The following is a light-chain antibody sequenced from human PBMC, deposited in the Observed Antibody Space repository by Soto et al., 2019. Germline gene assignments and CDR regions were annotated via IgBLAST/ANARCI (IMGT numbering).Light chain of an antibody. CDR3: QHYGTSII. CDR1: QSVSSQ. Sequence: EIVMTRCPGTLSVSRGEGATVSCRASQSVSSQLSWYQQTPGQAPRLLIYDASNRATGIPASFSGSGSGTEFTLIINRLEPEDFALYYCQHYGTSIIFGQGTRLEIK. J-gene: IGKJ5*01. CDR2: DAS. V-gene: IGKV3D-15*01.